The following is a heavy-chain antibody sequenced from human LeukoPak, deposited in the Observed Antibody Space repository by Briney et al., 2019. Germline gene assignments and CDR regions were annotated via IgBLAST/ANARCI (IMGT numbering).Heavy chain of an antibody. CDR2: ISSRSSYI. Sequence: GGSLRLSCAASGFTFSSYSINWVRQAPGKGLEWVSSISSRSSYIYYADSVKGRFTISRDNAKNSLYLQMNSLRAEDTAVYYCARGSAGTYYMDVWGKGTTVTVSS. CDR1: GFTFSSYS. V-gene: IGHV3-21*01. D-gene: IGHD3-10*01. J-gene: IGHJ6*03. CDR3: ARGSAGTYYMDV.